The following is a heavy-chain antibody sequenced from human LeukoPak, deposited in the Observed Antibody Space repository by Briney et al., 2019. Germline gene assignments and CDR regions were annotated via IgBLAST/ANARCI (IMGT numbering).Heavy chain of an antibody. CDR1: EFTFSDYY. CDR3: AKALVTGRYSGSWHGFDY. CDR2: ISYSGDTI. J-gene: IGHJ4*02. V-gene: IGHV3-11*01. D-gene: IGHD6-13*01. Sequence: GGSLRLSCAASEFTFSDYYMSWIRQAPGKGLEWVWYISYSGDTIYYAGSVKGRFTVSRDNAKNSLYLQMNSLRAEDTAVYYCAKALVTGRYSGSWHGFDYWGQGTPVTVSS.